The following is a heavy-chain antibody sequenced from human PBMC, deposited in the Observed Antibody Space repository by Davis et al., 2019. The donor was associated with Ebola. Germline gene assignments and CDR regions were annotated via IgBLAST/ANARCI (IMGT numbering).Heavy chain of an antibody. CDR3: AKSFLHTGPHMSEFRGVDY. CDR1: GFTFSNYG. CDR2: ISAGGTAP. D-gene: IGHD2-8*02. J-gene: IGHJ4*02. Sequence: GESLKISCAASGFTFSNYGMTWVRQAPGKGLEWVSSISAGGTAPYYADSVKGRFTISRDNSRNTVSLQMGSLRVDDTAVYYCAKSFLHTGPHMSEFRGVDYWGQGTVVTVSS. V-gene: IGHV3-23*01.